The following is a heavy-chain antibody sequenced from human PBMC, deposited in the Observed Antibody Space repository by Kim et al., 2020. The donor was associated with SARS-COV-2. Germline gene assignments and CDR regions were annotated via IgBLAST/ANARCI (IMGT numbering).Heavy chain of an antibody. D-gene: IGHD3-16*02. V-gene: IGHV3-64D*09. CDR2: ISSNGGST. J-gene: IGHJ4*02. Sequence: GGSLRFSCSAFGFTFSSYAMHWVRQAPGKGLEYVSAISSNGGSTYYADSVKGRFTISRDNSKNTLYLQMSSLRAEDTAVYYCVKVGQNTDYDYVWGSYRFTPYFDYWGQGTLVTVSS. CDR1: GFTFSSYA. CDR3: VKVGQNTDYDYVWGSYRFTPYFDY.